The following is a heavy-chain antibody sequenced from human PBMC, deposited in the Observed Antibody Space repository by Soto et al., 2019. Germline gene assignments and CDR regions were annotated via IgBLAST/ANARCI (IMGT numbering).Heavy chain of an antibody. CDR1: GFTFSSYA. CDR3: AKVGGGYCSSTSCYGNYYYYMDV. CDR2: ISGSGGST. J-gene: IGHJ6*03. D-gene: IGHD2-2*03. Sequence: GGSLRLSCAASGFTFSSYAMSWVRQAPGKGLEWVSAISGSGGSTYYADSVKGRFTISRDNSKNTLYLQMNSLRAEDTAVYYCAKVGGGYCSSTSCYGNYYYYMDVWGKGTTVTVSS. V-gene: IGHV3-23*01.